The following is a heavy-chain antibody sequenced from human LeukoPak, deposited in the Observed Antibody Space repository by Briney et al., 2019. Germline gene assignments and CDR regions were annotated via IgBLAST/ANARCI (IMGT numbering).Heavy chain of an antibody. CDR3: AKDWGDYAHKTANWFDP. D-gene: IGHD4-17*01. CDR1: GFPFCTYG. Sequence: GGSLRLSCAVWGFPFCTYGMQWVRQAPGRGLQWVAFIRYDGSNKYYADSVKGRFTISRDNSNNTLYLQMNSLRPEDTAVYYCAKDWGDYAHKTANWFDPWGQGTLVTVS. V-gene: IGHV3-30*02. CDR2: IRYDGSNK. J-gene: IGHJ5*02.